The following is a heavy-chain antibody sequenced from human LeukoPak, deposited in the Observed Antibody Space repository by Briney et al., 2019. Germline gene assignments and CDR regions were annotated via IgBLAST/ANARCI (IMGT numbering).Heavy chain of an antibody. CDR1: GYTFTSYG. D-gene: IGHD2-21*02. V-gene: IGHV1-18*01. CDR2: ISAYNGNT. CDR3: ARDSRGDSYYYYYGMDV. J-gene: IGHJ6*02. Sequence: GASVKVSCKASGYTFTSYGISWVRQAPGQGLEWMGWISAYNGNTNYAQKLQGRVTMTTDTSTSTAYMELRSLRSDDTAVYYCARDSRGDSYYYYYGMDVWGQGTTVTVSS.